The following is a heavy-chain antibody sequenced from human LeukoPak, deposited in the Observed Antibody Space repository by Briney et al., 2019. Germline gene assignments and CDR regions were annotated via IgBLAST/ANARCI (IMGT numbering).Heavy chain of an antibody. V-gene: IGHV1-69*13. CDR3: ARDGDFWSGYLHDY. Sequence: GASVKVSCKASGGTFSSYAISWVRQAPGQGLEWMGGIIPIFGTANYAQKFQGRVTITADESTSTAHMELSSLRSEDTAVYYCARDGDFWSGYLHDYWGQGTLVTVSS. CDR2: IIPIFGTA. CDR1: GGTFSSYA. J-gene: IGHJ4*02. D-gene: IGHD3-3*01.